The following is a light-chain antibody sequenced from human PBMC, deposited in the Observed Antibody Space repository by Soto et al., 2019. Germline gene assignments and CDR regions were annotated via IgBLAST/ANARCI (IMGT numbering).Light chain of an antibody. Sequence: DIVMTQSPDSLAESLGERATINCKSSQSVLYSSNNKNYLAWYQQKPGQPPKLLIYWASTREYGVPDRFSGSGSGTDFTLTISSLQAEDVAVYNCQQYFSTPWTFGQWTKVEIK. CDR3: QQYFSTPWT. J-gene: IGKJ1*01. V-gene: IGKV4-1*01. CDR2: WAS. CDR1: QSVLYSSNNKNY.